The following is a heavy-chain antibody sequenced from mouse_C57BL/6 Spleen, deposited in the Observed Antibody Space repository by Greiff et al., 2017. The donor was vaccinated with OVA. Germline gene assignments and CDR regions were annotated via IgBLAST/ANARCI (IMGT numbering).Heavy chain of an antibody. CDR1: GYTFTDYY. CDR2: INPNNGGT. CDR3: ARDYYGSSYPSYAMDY. V-gene: IGHV1-26*01. J-gene: IGHJ4*01. Sequence: EVQLQQSGPELVKPGASVKISCKASGYTFTDYYLNWVKQSHGKSLEWIGDINPNNGGTSYNQKFKGKATLTVDKSSSTAYMELRSLTSEDSAVYYCARDYYGSSYPSYAMDYWGQGTSVTVSS. D-gene: IGHD1-1*01.